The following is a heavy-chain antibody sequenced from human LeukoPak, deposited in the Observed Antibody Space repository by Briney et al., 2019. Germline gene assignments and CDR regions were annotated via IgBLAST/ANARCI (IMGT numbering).Heavy chain of an antibody. CDR1: GFTFSSYA. CDR2: ISYDGSNK. D-gene: IGHD5-18*01. Sequence: PGRSLRLSCAASGFTFSSYAMHWVRQAPGKGLEWVAVISYDGSNKYYADSVKGRFTISRDNSKNTLYLQMNSLRAEDTAVYYCARHPDTAMDTDPFDYWGQGTLVTVSS. V-gene: IGHV3-30-3*01. CDR3: ARHPDTAMDTDPFDY. J-gene: IGHJ4*02.